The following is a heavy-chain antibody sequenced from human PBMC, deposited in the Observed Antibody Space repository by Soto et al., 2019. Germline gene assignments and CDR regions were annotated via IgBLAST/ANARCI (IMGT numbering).Heavy chain of an antibody. CDR1: GFTFSSNP. Sequence: EVQLLESGGGLIQPGGSLRLSCAASGFTFSSNPMSWVGQAPGKGLEWVSALSGSGGYPHYADSVKGRFTISRDISKNTLYLQMNSLRAEDTAVYYCAKATLVVVAAIQGNAFNVWGQGTMVTVSS. V-gene: IGHV3-23*01. D-gene: IGHD2-15*01. CDR2: LSGSGGYP. J-gene: IGHJ3*01. CDR3: AKATLVVVAAIQGNAFNV.